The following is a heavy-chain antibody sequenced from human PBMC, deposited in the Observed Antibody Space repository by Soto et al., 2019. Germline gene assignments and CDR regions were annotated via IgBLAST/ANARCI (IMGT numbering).Heavy chain of an antibody. CDR1: GGTFSSYA. D-gene: IGHD1-20*01. V-gene: IGHV1-69*12. CDR2: IIPIFGTA. CDR3: ARGITGTVTYYYGLDV. J-gene: IGHJ6*02. Sequence: QVQLVQSGAEVKKPGSSMKVSCKASGGTFSSYAISWVRQAPGQGLEWTGGIIPIFGTADYAQKFHGRVTITADESTSTAYMELSSLRSEDTAVYYCARGITGTVTYYYGLDVWGQGTTVTVSS.